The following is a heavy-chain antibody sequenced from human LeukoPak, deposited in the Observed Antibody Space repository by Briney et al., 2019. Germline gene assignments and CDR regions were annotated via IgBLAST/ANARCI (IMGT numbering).Heavy chain of an antibody. D-gene: IGHD3-22*01. V-gene: IGHV3-21*01. Sequence: GGSLRLSCAASGFTFSSYSMNWVRQAPGKGLEWVSSISSSSYVYYADSVKGRFTISRDNAKNSLYLQMNSLRAEDTAVYYCARDSALDYYDSSGYLNWGQGTLVTVCS. J-gene: IGHJ4*02. CDR2: ISSSSYV. CDR3: ARDSALDYYDSSGYLN. CDR1: GFTFSSYS.